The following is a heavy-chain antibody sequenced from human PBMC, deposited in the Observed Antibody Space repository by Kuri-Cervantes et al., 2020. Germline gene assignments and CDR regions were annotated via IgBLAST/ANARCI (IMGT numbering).Heavy chain of an antibody. Sequence: GESLKISCAASGFTFSDYYMSWIRQAPGKGQEWVSYISSSGSTIYYADSVKGRFTISRDNSKNTLYLQMNSLRAEDTAVYYCARQPYDYSSGWYGAFDIWGQGTMVTVSS. J-gene: IGHJ3*02. V-gene: IGHV3-11*01. CDR3: ARQPYDYSSGWYGAFDI. CDR2: ISSSGSTI. D-gene: IGHD6-19*01. CDR1: GFTFSDYY.